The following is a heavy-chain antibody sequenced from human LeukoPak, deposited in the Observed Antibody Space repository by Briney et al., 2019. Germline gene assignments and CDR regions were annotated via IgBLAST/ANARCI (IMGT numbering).Heavy chain of an antibody. J-gene: IGHJ5*02. CDR1: GGSISSYY. Sequence: PSETLSLTCTVSGGSISSYYWSWIRQPPGKGLEWIGYIYYSGSTNYNPSLKSRVTISVDTSKNQFSLKLSSVTAADTAVYYCARKDTPRLKGWFDPWGQGTLVTVSS. V-gene: IGHV4-59*08. CDR2: IYYSGST. CDR3: ARKDTPRLKGWFDP.